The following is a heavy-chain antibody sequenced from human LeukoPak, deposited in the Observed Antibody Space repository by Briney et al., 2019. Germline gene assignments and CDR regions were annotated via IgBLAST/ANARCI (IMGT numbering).Heavy chain of an antibody. CDR2: ISGSGGST. J-gene: IGHJ4*02. CDR1: GFTFSNYA. V-gene: IGHV3-23*01. D-gene: IGHD4-17*01. CDR3: AKGGTDYGDYLAVFDY. Sequence: GGSLRLSCAASGFTFSNYAMSWVRQAPGKGLEWVSAISGSGGSTYYADSVKGRFTISRDNSKNTLYLQMNSLRAEDTAVYYCAKGGTDYGDYLAVFDYWGQGTLVTVSS.